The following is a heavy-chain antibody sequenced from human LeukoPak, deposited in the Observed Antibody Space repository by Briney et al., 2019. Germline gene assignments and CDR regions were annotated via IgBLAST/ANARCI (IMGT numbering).Heavy chain of an antibody. CDR2: ISGSGGST. V-gene: IGHV3-23*01. CDR1: GFTFSSYA. Sequence: QTGRSLRLSCAASGFTFSSYAMSWVRQAPGKGLEWVSAISGSGGSTYYADSVKGRFTISRDNSKNTLYLQMNSLRAEDTAVYYCAKLSYYDILTGYPSFDYWGQGTLVTVSS. D-gene: IGHD3-9*01. CDR3: AKLSYYDILTGYPSFDY. J-gene: IGHJ4*02.